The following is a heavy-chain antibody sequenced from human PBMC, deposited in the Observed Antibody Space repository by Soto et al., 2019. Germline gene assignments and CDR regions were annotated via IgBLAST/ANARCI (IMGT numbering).Heavy chain of an antibody. D-gene: IGHD3-22*01. Sequence: SETLSLTCTVSGGSISSYYWSWIRQPPGKGLEWIGYIYYSGSTNYNPSLKSRVTISVDTSKNQFSLKLSSVTAADTAVYYCAKDHYYDSSGYPLFDYWGQGTLVTVSS. J-gene: IGHJ4*02. CDR2: IYYSGST. CDR3: AKDHYYDSSGYPLFDY. CDR1: GGSISSYY. V-gene: IGHV4-59*01.